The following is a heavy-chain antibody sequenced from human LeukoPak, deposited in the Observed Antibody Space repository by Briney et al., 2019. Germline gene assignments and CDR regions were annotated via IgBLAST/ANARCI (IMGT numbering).Heavy chain of an antibody. CDR1: GFTFSSYW. Sequence: PGGPLRLSCAASGFTFSSYWMSWVRQAPGKGLEWVTHIKQDGSKNYSADSVTGRFTSSRDNAKNSLYLQMNSLRAEDTAVYYCATQGSRGWLWGQGTLVTVSS. CDR2: IKQDGSKN. J-gene: IGHJ4*02. CDR3: ATQGSRGWL. D-gene: IGHD6-19*01. V-gene: IGHV3-7*01.